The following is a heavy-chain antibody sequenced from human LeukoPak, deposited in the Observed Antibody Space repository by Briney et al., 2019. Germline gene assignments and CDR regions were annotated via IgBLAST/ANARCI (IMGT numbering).Heavy chain of an antibody. V-gene: IGHV4-39*01. CDR2: IYYSGST. D-gene: IGHD4-23*01. Sequence: SETLSLTCTVSGGSISSSSYYWGWIRQPPGKGLEWIGSIYYSGSTYYNPSLKSRVTISVDTSKNQFSLKLSSVTAADTAVYYCARHLLTVVTLEEIFDYWGQGTLVTVSS. J-gene: IGHJ4*02. CDR1: GGSISSSSYY. CDR3: ARHLLTVVTLEEIFDY.